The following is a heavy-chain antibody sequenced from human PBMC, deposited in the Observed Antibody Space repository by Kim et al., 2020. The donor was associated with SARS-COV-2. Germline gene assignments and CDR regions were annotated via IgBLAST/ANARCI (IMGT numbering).Heavy chain of an antibody. Sequence: GWSLRLSCAASGFTFSSYGMHWVRQAPGKGLEWVAVIWYDGSNKYYADSVKGRFTISRDNSKNTLYLQMNSLRAEDTAVYYCAKGGYGDKYYYYGMDVWGQGTTVTVSS. J-gene: IGHJ6*02. CDR1: GFTFSSYG. CDR3: AKGGYGDKYYYYGMDV. V-gene: IGHV3-33*06. CDR2: IWYDGSNK. D-gene: IGHD4-17*01.